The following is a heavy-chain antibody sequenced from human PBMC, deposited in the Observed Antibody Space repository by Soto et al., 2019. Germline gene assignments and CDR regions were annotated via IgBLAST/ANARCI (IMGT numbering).Heavy chain of an antibody. CDR2: ISGSPIST. D-gene: IGHD3-22*01. CDR3: AKDGYDSRGDLYFFQY. Sequence: GGSLRLSCAASGFTFSTYAMSWFRQGPGKGLEWVSAISGSPISTYYADSVKGRFTISRDHSKKTLFLQMKSLRAEDTAIYYCAKDGYDSRGDLYFFQYSDPGSPFTVSS. CDR1: GFTFSTYA. J-gene: IGHJ4*02. V-gene: IGHV3-23*01.